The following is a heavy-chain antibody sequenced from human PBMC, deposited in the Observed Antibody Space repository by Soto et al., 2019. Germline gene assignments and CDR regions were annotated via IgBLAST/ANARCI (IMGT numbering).Heavy chain of an antibody. D-gene: IGHD6-13*01. CDR3: EKDMYRSHHYGMDV. Sequence: PGGSLGLSCAASGFTFDDYAMHWVRQAPGKGLEWVSGISWNSGSIGYADSVKGRFTISRDNDKNSLYLQMNSLRVEDTALYYCEKDMYRSHHYGMDVWGQGTTVTVSS. CDR2: ISWNSGSI. V-gene: IGHV3-9*01. J-gene: IGHJ6*02. CDR1: GFTFDDYA.